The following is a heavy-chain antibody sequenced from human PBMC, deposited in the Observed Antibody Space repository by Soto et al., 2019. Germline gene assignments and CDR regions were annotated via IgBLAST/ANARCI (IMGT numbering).Heavy chain of an antibody. CDR1: GYSFTSYW. J-gene: IGHJ3*02. CDR2: IYPGDSDT. Sequence: PGESLKISCKGSGYSFTSYWIGWVRQMPGKGLEWMGIIYPGDSDTRYSPSFQGQVTISADKSISTAYLQWSSLKASDTAMYYCARHRPQDDCDYWHDAFDIWGQGTMVTVSS. D-gene: IGHD4-17*01. V-gene: IGHV5-51*01. CDR3: ARHRPQDDCDYWHDAFDI.